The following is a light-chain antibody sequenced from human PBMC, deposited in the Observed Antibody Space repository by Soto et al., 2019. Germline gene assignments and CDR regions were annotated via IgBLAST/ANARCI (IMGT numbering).Light chain of an antibody. CDR1: RSISSTY. CDR2: GAS. CDR3: QRYGGSPPYT. V-gene: IGKV3-20*01. Sequence: EIVLTQSPGTLSLSPGERATLSGRASRSISSTYLAWYQQNPGQAPRLLIYGASSRATGIPDRFSGSGSGTDFTLTISRLEPEDFAVYYCQRYGGSPPYTFGQGTKLEIK. J-gene: IGKJ2*01.